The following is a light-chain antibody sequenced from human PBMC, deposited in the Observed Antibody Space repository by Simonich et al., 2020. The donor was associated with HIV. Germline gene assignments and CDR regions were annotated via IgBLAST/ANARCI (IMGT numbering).Light chain of an antibody. CDR3: QQYSSTPMYT. J-gene: IGKJ2*01. Sequence: DIVMTQSPDSLAVSLGERATINCKSSQSVLYSSNNKNYLAWYQQKPGQPPKLLIYWASTRESGVPDRCSGSGSGTDFTLTISSLQAEDVAVYYCQQYSSTPMYTFGQGTKLEIK. CDR1: QSVLYSSNNKNY. CDR2: WAS. V-gene: IGKV4-1*01.